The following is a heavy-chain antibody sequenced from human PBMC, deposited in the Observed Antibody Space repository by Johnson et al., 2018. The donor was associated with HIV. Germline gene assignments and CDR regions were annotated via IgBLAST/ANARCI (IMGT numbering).Heavy chain of an antibody. J-gene: IGHJ3*02. CDR2: ISGGGGST. Sequence: EQLVESGGGLVQPGGSLRLSCAASGFTVSSNYMSWVRQAPGKGLEWVSGISGGGGSTYYADSVKGRFTISRDNSKNTLYLQMNSLRVGATAVYYCAKPKTGIDAFDIWGQGTMVTVSS. CDR1: GFTVSSNY. CDR3: AKPKTGIDAFDI. D-gene: IGHD3-10*01. V-gene: IGHV3-66*02.